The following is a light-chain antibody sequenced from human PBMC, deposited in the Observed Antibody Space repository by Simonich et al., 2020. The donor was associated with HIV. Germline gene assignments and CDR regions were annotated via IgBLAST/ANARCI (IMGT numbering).Light chain of an antibody. CDR1: SSDVGGYNY. J-gene: IGLJ3*02. CDR3: SSYTSSSTYV. CDR2: DVI. Sequence: QSALTQPASVSGSPGQSITISCTGTSSDVGGYNYVSWYQQHPGKAPKVIIYDVIKRPSGFSNRFSGSKSGNTASLTISGLQAEDEADDYCSSYTSSSTYVFGGGTKLTVL. V-gene: IGLV2-14*01.